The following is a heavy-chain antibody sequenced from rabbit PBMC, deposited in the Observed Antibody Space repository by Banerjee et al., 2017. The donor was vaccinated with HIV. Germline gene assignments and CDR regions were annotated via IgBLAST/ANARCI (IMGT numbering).Heavy chain of an antibody. Sequence: QEQLEESGGDLVKPEGSLTLTCTASGFTISSSYWICWVRQAPGKGLEWIACIYGGSSGSTYYASWAKGRFTISKTSSTTVTLQMTSLTAADTATYFCARDHVINGGSYGYVNLWGQGTLVTVS. V-gene: IGHV1S45*01. D-gene: IGHD6-1*01. J-gene: IGHJ4*01. CDR1: GFTISSSYW. CDR2: IYGGSSGST. CDR3: ARDHVINGGSYGYVNL.